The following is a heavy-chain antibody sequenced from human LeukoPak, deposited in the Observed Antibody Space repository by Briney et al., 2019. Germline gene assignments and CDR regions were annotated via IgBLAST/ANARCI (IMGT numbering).Heavy chain of an antibody. V-gene: IGHV1-69*13. J-gene: IGHJ4*02. Sequence: SVKVSCKASGGTFSSYAISWVRQAPGQGLEWMGGIIPIFGTANYAQKFQGRVTITADESTSTAYMELSSLRSEDTAVYYCARDGGYSGYDYPYYFDYWGQGTLVTVSS. CDR2: IIPIFGTA. CDR3: ARDGGYSGYDYPYYFDY. CDR1: GGTFSSYA. D-gene: IGHD5-12*01.